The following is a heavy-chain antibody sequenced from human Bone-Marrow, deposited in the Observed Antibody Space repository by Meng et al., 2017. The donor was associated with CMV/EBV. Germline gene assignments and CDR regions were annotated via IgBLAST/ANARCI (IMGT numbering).Heavy chain of an antibody. D-gene: IGHD6-19*01. CDR2: IYSGGST. CDR3: ASGVAVAGEYYFDY. CDR1: GFTVSSNY. J-gene: IGHJ4*02. V-gene: IGHV3-66*02. Sequence: GGSLRLSCAASGFTVSSNYMSWVRQAPGKGLEWVSVIYSGGSTYYADSVKGRFTISRDTSKNTLYLQINSLRADDTAVYYCASGVAVAGEYYFDYWGQGPLVTVYS.